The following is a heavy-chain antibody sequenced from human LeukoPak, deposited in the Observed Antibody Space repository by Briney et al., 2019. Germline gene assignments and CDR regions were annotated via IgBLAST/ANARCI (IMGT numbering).Heavy chain of an antibody. CDR3: ARSGYSAPVGY. J-gene: IGHJ4*02. CDR1: GGSISSGGYS. D-gene: IGHD5-12*01. V-gene: IGHV4-30-2*01. Sequence: SQTLSLTCAVSGGSISSGGYSWSWIRQPPGKGLEWIGYIYHSGSTYYNPSLKSRVTISVDRSKNQFSLKLSSVTAADTAVYYCARSGYSAPVGYWGQGALVTVSS. CDR2: IYHSGST.